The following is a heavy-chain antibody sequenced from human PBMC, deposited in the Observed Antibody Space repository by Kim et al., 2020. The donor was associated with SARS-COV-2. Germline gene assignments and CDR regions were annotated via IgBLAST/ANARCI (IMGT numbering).Heavy chain of an antibody. CDR2: FDPEDGET. J-gene: IGHJ6*02. V-gene: IGHV1-24*01. D-gene: IGHD2-2*01. CDR1: GYTLTELS. CDR3: ATDFGCSRTSCSLHSDYYGMDV. Sequence: ASVKVSCKVSGYTLTELSMHWVRQAPGKGLEWMGGFDPEDGETIYAQKFQGRVTMTEDTSTDTAYMELSSLRSEDTAVYYCATDFGCSRTSCSLHSDYYGMDVWGQGTTVTVSS.